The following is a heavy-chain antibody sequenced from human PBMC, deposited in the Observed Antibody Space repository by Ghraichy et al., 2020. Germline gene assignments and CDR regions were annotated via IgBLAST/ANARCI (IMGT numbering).Heavy chain of an antibody. CDR3: ATRLGIPMGFDF. D-gene: IGHD7-27*01. V-gene: IGHV3-23*01. Sequence: GGSLRLSCATSGFTFSSYGLSWVRQAPGKGLEWISALSVTGATTYYADSVKGRFIISRDNFKSTLYLQMDDLRAEDTAVYYCATRLGIPMGFDFWGQGTLVTVSS. CDR1: GFTFSSYG. J-gene: IGHJ4*02. CDR2: LSVTGATT.